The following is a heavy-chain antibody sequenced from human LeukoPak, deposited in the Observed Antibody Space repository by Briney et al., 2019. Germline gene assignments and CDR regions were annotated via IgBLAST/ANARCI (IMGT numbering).Heavy chain of an antibody. V-gene: IGHV4-4*09. CDR1: GGSISSYY. CDR2: IYTSGST. CDR3: ARHPRYCSSTSCYRYYYYYYYMDV. J-gene: IGHJ6*03. Sequence: PSETLSLTCTVSGGSISSYYWSWIRQPPGKGLEWIGYIYTSGSTNYNPSLKSRVTISVDTSKNQFSLKLSSVTAADTAVYYCARHPRYCSSTSCYRYYYYYYYMDVWGKGTTVTVFS. D-gene: IGHD2-2*01.